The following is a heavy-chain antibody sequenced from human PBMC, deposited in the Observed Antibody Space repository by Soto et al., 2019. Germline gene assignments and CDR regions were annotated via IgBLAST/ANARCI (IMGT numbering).Heavy chain of an antibody. CDR3: ASGGAASGPFTWELPDH. J-gene: IGHJ4*02. CDR1: GNTFTYRY. CDR2: ITPFSGDV. D-gene: IGHD1-26*01. V-gene: IGHV1-45*02. Sequence: QMQLVQSGAEVKKTGSSVTVSCKALGNTFTYRYLHWVRQAPGQALEWMGWITPFSGDVHYAQKFQERVTITRDRSINTAYMQMSILRSEDTAMYFCASGGAASGPFTWELPDHWGQGTLVTVSS.